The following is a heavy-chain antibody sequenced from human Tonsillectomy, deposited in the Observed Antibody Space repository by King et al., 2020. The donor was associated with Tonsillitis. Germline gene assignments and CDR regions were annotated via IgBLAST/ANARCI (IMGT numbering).Heavy chain of an antibody. CDR1: GGSISSGGYY. CDR3: ASGGGIDFWSGMGLYYYYYGMDV. CDR2: IYYSGST. Sequence: QLQESGPGLVKPSQTLSLTCTVSGGSISSGGYYWSWIRQHPGKGLEWIGYIYYSGSTYYNPSLKSRVTISVDTSKNQFSLKLSSVTAADTAVYYCASGGGIDFWSGMGLYYYYYGMDVWGQGTTVTVSS. J-gene: IGHJ6*02. D-gene: IGHD3-3*01. V-gene: IGHV4-31*03.